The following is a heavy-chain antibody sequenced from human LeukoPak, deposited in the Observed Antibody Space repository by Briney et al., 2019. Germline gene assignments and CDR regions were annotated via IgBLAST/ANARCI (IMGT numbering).Heavy chain of an antibody. Sequence: GGSLRLSCAASGFTFSTYAMSWVRQAPGKGLEWVSPISGSGSSTYYADSVKGRFTISRDNSKNTLYLQMNSLRAEDTAVYYCAKGVAVASPYYFDYWGQGTLVTVSS. V-gene: IGHV3-23*01. CDR3: AKGVAVASPYYFDY. J-gene: IGHJ4*02. CDR1: GFTFSTYA. D-gene: IGHD6-19*01. CDR2: ISGSGSST.